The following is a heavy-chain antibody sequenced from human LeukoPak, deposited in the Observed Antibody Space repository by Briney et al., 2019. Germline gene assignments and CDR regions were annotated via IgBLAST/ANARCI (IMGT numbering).Heavy chain of an antibody. Sequence: PGGSLRLSCAASGFTFSNYEMNWVRQAPGKGLEWVSYISSSGSTIYYADSVKGRFTISRDNAKNSLFLQMNKLRAEDTAVYYCARAIRDAYSRVDYWGHGTLVTVSS. CDR1: GFTFSNYE. D-gene: IGHD5-24*01. J-gene: IGHJ4*01. CDR2: ISSSGSTI. CDR3: ARAIRDAYSRVDY. V-gene: IGHV3-48*03.